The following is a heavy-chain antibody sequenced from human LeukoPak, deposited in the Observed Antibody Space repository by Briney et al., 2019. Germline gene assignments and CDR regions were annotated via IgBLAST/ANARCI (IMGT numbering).Heavy chain of an antibody. CDR2: ISYDGSSK. J-gene: IGHJ3*02. CDR3: AREATLEGAFDI. CDR1: GFTFSSYA. V-gene: IGHV3-30*04. Sequence: GGSLRLSCAASGFTFSSYAMHWVRQAPGKGLEWVAVISYDGSSKYYADSVKGRFTISRDNSKNTLYLQMNSLRAEDTAVYYCAREATLEGAFDIWGQGTMVTVSS.